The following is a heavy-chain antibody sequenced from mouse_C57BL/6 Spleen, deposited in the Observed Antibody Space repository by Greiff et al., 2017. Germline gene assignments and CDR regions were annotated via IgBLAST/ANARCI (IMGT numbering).Heavy chain of an antibody. CDR3: ARSDWDWYFDV. J-gene: IGHJ1*03. D-gene: IGHD4-1*01. CDR1: GYTFTDYY. Sequence: EVQLHQSGPELVKPGASVKLSCKASGYTFTDYYMNWVKQSHGKSLEWIGEINPNNGGTSYNQKFKGKATLTVDKSSSTAYMELRSLTSEDSAVYYCARSDWDWYFDVWGTGTTVTVSS. V-gene: IGHV1-26*01. CDR2: INPNNGGT.